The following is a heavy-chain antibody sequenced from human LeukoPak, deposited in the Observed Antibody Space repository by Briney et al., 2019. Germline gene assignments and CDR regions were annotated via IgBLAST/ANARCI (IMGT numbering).Heavy chain of an antibody. Sequence: GGSLRLSCAASGFTFSSYEMNWVRQAPGKGLEWVSYISSSGSTIYYADSVKGRFTISRDNAKNSLYLQMNSLRAEDTAVYYCARGGEDIVVVPAAMRGDYWGQGTLVTVSS. CDR3: ARGGEDIVVVPAAMRGDY. CDR2: ISSSGSTI. D-gene: IGHD2-2*01. J-gene: IGHJ4*02. V-gene: IGHV3-48*03. CDR1: GFTFSSYE.